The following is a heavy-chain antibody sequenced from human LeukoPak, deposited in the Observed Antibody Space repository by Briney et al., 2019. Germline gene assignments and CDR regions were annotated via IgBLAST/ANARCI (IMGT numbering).Heavy chain of an antibody. D-gene: IGHD6-19*01. CDR1: GLTFSSYG. CDR3: AKTSRGSGWYFDY. Sequence: GGSLRLSRAASGLTFSSYGMHWVRQAPGKGLEWVAVISYDGSNKYYADSVKGLFTISRDNSKNTLYLQMNSLRAEDTAVYYCAKTSRGSGWYFDYWGQGTLVTVSS. CDR2: ISYDGSNK. J-gene: IGHJ4*02. V-gene: IGHV3-30*18.